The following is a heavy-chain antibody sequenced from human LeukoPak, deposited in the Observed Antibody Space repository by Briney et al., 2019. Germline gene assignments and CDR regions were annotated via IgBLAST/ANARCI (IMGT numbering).Heavy chain of an antibody. V-gene: IGHV4-34*01. J-gene: IGHJ4*02. D-gene: IGHD3-9*01. Sequence: SETLSLTCTVSGGSISSYYWSWIRQPPGKGLEWIGEINHSGSTNYNPSLKSRVTISVDTSKNQFSLKLSSVTAADTAVYYSARGRGLTGSYYFDYWGQGTLVTVSS. CDR2: INHSGST. CDR1: GGSISSYY. CDR3: ARGRGLTGSYYFDY.